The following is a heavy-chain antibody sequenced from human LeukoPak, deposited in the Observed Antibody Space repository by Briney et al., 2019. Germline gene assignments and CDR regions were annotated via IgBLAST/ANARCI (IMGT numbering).Heavy chain of an antibody. CDR1: GGSISSYY. J-gene: IGHJ5*02. Sequence: PSETLSLTCTVSGGSISSYYWGWIRQPPGKGLEWIGSIYYSGSTYYNPSLKSRVTISVDTSKNQFSLKLSSVTAADTAVYYCARPHYCSGGSCYLGWFDPWGQGTLVTVSS. D-gene: IGHD2-15*01. CDR2: IYYSGST. V-gene: IGHV4-39*07. CDR3: ARPHYCSGGSCYLGWFDP.